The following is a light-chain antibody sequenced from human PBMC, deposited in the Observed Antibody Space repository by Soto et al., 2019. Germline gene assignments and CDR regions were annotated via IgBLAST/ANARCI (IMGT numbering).Light chain of an antibody. CDR1: SSDVGDYHY. J-gene: IGLJ1*01. V-gene: IGLV2-11*01. Sequence: QSALTQPRSVSASPGQSVTISCTGTSSDVGDYHYVSWYQQHPGKAPKFIIYNVSKRPSGVPDRFSGSKSGSTASLTISGLQADDEADYYCYSYAGNCKWVFGAGTKLTVL. CDR2: NVS. CDR3: YSYAGNCKWV.